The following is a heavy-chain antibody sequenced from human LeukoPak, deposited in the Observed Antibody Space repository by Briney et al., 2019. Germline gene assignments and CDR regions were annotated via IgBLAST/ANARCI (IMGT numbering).Heavy chain of an antibody. Sequence: SETLSLTCTVSGGSISSYYWSWIRQPPGKGLEWIGYIYYSGSTNYNPSLKSRVTISVDTSKNQFSLKLSSVTAADTAVYYCARTSYSSSWYYFDYWGQGTLVTVSS. J-gene: IGHJ4*02. CDR2: IYYSGST. D-gene: IGHD6-13*01. V-gene: IGHV4-59*08. CDR3: ARTSYSSSWYYFDY. CDR1: GGSISSYY.